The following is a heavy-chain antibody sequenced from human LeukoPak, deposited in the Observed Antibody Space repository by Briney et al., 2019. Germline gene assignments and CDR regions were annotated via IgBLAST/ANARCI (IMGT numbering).Heavy chain of an antibody. CDR2: INTDGSST. Sequence: GGSLRLSCAASGFTFSSYWMHWVRQAPGKGLVWVSRINTDGSSTSYADSVKGRFTISRDNSKNTLYLQMNSLRAEDTAVYYCAKPFDFWSGYTSYWGQGTLVTVSS. D-gene: IGHD3-3*01. CDR1: GFTFSSYW. CDR3: AKPFDFWSGYTSY. J-gene: IGHJ4*02. V-gene: IGHV3-74*01.